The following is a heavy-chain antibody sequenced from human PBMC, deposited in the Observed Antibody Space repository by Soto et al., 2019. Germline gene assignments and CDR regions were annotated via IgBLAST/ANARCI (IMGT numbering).Heavy chain of an antibody. CDR1: EFTFSSYW. J-gene: IGHJ6*02. CDR3: ARDLSGRADV. CDR2: LNEDGSFT. Sequence: EVQLVESGGGLVRPGGSLRLSCVASEFTFSSYWMHWVRQVLGKGLVWVSRLNEDGSFTTYADSVKGRFTISRDNAKKTLYLQMNSLRAEDTAVYYCARDLSGRADVWGQGTTVTVSS. V-gene: IGHV3-74*01. D-gene: IGHD3-10*01.